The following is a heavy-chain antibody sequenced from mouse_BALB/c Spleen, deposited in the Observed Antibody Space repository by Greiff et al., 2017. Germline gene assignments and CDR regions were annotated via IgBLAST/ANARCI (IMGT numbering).Heavy chain of an antibody. CDR1: GYTFTSYW. J-gene: IGHJ4*01. D-gene: IGHD2-14*01. V-gene: IGHV1-7*01. CDR3: ARYYRYDVDYYAMDY. CDR2: INPSTGYT. Sequence: QVQLQQSGAELAKPGASVKMSCKASGYTFTSYWMHWVKQRPGQGLEWIGYINPSTGYTEYNQKFKGKATLTSDKSSSTAYMELSSLTSEDSAVYYCARYYRYDVDYYAMDYWGQGTSVTVSS.